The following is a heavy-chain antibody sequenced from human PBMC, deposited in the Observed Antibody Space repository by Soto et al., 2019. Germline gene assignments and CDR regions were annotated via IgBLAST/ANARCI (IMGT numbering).Heavy chain of an antibody. V-gene: IGHV3-23*01. CDR3: AKGHIKNSVTSSLKHPKAYYFDY. CDR2: ISGSGGST. Sequence: GGSLRLSCAASGFTFSSYAMSWVRQAPGKGLEWVSAISGSGGSTYYADSVKGRFTISRDNSKNTLYLQMNSLRAEDTAVYYCAKGHIKNSVTSSLKHPKAYYFDYWGQGTLVTVSS. D-gene: IGHD4-4*01. CDR1: GFTFSSYA. J-gene: IGHJ4*02.